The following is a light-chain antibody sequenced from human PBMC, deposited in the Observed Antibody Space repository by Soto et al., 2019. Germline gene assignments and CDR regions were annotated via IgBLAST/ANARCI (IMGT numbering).Light chain of an antibody. CDR3: QQYNSFSGT. V-gene: IGKV1-5*03. Sequence: TQSPGTLSLSPGERATLSCRASQSLSKSHLAWYQQKPGKAPQLLISRASSLESGVPSRFSGSGSGTEFTLTISSLQPDDFATYYCQQYNSFSGTFGQGTKVEIK. CDR1: QSLSKSH. J-gene: IGKJ1*01. CDR2: RAS.